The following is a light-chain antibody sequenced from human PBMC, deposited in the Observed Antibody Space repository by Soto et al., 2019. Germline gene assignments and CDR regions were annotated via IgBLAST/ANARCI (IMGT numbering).Light chain of an antibody. CDR2: GAS. CDR3: YHYGSGAAT. Sequence: ELVFTQSPGTLSLSPGERATLSCRANQSVRNNSLAWYQQQPGQPPRLLIFGASSRATGIPDRITGIGSGADLSLTISRREPADFAVYLCYHYGSGAATFGQVTNLEIK. J-gene: IGKJ2*01. V-gene: IGKV3-20*01. CDR1: QSVRNNS.